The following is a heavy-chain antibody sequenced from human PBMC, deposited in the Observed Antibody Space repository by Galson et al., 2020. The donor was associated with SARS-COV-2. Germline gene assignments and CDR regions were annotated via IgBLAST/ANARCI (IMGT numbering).Heavy chain of an antibody. Sequence: GGSLRLSCAASGFTFSSYSMNWVRQAPGKGLEWVSSISSSSSYIYYADSVKGRFTISRDNAKNSLYLQMNSLRAEDTAVYYCARGPHYGDYELSPWGQGTLVTVSS. CDR1: GFTFSSYS. V-gene: IGHV3-21*01. CDR2: ISSSSSYI. D-gene: IGHD4-17*01. J-gene: IGHJ5*02. CDR3: ARGPHYGDYELSP.